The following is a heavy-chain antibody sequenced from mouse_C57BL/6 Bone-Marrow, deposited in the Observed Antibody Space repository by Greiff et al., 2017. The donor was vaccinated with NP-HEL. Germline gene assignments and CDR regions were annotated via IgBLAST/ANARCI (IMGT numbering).Heavy chain of an antibody. J-gene: IGHJ3*01. CDR1: GYTFTDYY. CDR2: INPNNGGT. V-gene: IGHV1-26*01. CDR3: ASEPAY. Sequence: EVKLMDSGPELVKPGASVKISCKASGYTFTDYYMNWVKQSHGKSLEWIGDINPNNGGTSYNQKFKGKATLTVDKSSSTAYMELRSLTSEDSAVYYCASEPAYWGQGTLVTVSA.